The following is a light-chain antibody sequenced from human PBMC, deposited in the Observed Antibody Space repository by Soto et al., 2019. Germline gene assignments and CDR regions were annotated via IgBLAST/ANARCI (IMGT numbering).Light chain of an antibody. CDR1: SSDVGGYDY. CDR2: EVT. CDR3: SSYAASTKIV. Sequence: ALTQPPSASGSPGQSVTISCTGVSSDVGGYDYVSWYQQHPGKPPKLIIYEVTQRPSGVPDRFSGSKSGNTASLTVSGLQADDEAEYFCSSYAASTKIVFGTGTKVTVL. V-gene: IGLV2-8*01. J-gene: IGLJ1*01.